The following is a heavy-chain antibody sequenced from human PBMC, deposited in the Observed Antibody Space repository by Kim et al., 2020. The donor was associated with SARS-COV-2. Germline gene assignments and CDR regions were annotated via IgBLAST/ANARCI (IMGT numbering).Heavy chain of an antibody. CDR2: ISTNGDGK. J-gene: IGHJ4*02. D-gene: IGHD6-19*01. CDR1: GFTFSNYA. CDR3: ARDGFDSGWYLDS. V-gene: IGHV3-23*01. Sequence: GGSLRLSCAASGFTFSNYAMIWVRQAPGKGLEWVSGISTNGDGKYYAASLKVQLTISRDNAKNTAYLQMKNLRADDTAVYYCARDGFDSGWYLDSWGQGTLVTVPS.